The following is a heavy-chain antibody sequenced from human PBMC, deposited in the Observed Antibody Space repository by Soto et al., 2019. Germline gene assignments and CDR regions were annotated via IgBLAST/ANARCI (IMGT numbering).Heavy chain of an antibody. Sequence: QVQLQESGPGLVKPSQTLSLTCTVSGGSISSGDYYWSWIRQPPGKGLEWIGYIYYSGSTYYNPSHKSRVTLSVDTSENQFSLKLSSVTAADTAVYYCARDHLEGRWFDPWGQGTLVTVSS. CDR1: GGSISSGDYY. J-gene: IGHJ5*02. V-gene: IGHV4-30-4*01. CDR3: ARDHLEGRWFDP. D-gene: IGHD1-1*01. CDR2: IYYSGST.